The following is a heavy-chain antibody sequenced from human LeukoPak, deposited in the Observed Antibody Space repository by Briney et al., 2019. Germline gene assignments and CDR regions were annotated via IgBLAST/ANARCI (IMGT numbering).Heavy chain of an antibody. J-gene: IGHJ4*02. D-gene: IGHD4-17*01. V-gene: IGHV4-59*01. CDR3: ARADTVTTQFDY. CDR2: IYYSGST. Sequence: PSETLSLTCTVSGGSISSYYWSWIRQPPGKGLEWIGYIYYSGSTNYNPSLKSRVTISVDTSKNQFSLKLSSVTAADTAVYYCARADTVTTQFDYWGQGTLVTVSS. CDR1: GGSISSYY.